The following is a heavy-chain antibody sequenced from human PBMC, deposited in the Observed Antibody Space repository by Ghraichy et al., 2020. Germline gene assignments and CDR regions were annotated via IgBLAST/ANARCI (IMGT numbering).Heavy chain of an antibody. CDR3: ARHRDFWSDFDY. CDR2: IYYSGST. Sequence: SETLSLTCTVSGGSISSYYWSWIRQPPGKGLEWIGYIYYSGSTNYNPSLKSRVTISVDTSKNQFSLKLSSVTAADTAVYYCARHRDFWSDFDYWGQGTLVTVSS. CDR1: GGSISSYY. V-gene: IGHV4-59*08. D-gene: IGHD3-3*01. J-gene: IGHJ4*02.